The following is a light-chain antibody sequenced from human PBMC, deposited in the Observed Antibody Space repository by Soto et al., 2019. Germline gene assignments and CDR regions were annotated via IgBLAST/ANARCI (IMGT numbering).Light chain of an antibody. V-gene: IGKV3-15*01. CDR2: GAS. CDR3: QQYDKWPPRT. J-gene: IGKJ1*01. Sequence: ELVMTQSPATLSVSPGEGATLSCRASQSVNSNLAWYQQKPGQAPRLLIYGASNRATGIPARFSGSGSGTEFTLTISSLQSEDFAVYYCQQYDKWPPRTFGQGTKVEIK. CDR1: QSVNSN.